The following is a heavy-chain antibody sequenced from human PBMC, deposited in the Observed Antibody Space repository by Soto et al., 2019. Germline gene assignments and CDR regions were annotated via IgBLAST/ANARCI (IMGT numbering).Heavy chain of an antibody. CDR2: ISDSGAKT. CDR1: GFAFNTYA. Sequence: EVQLLESGGGLVQPGGSLRLSCAASGFAFNTYAMSWVRQAPGKGLEWVSSISDSGAKTYYADSVKGRLTIARDNSKNTLYLQMNSLRADDTDLYYRTKCGGLGTPRGRGACYCPIDSWGQGILVTASS. CDR3: TKCGGLGTPRGRGACYCPIDS. D-gene: IGHD2-21*02. J-gene: IGHJ4*02. V-gene: IGHV3-23*01.